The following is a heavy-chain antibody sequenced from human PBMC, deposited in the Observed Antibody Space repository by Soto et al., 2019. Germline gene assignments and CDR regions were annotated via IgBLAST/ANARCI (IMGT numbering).Heavy chain of an antibody. Sequence: QIQLHESGPGLVKPSQTLSLTCTVSGGSIRSGDYYWSWIRQTPERGLEWGGYVHYSGNTFYNPSLKRRATISLDTARNQFSLNLSSVTAAGSAVYYCAREIMAADHFDYWGQGALVTVSS. CDR2: VHYSGNT. J-gene: IGHJ4*02. CDR3: AREIMAADHFDY. CDR1: GGSIRSGDYY. V-gene: IGHV4-30-4*01. D-gene: IGHD6-13*01.